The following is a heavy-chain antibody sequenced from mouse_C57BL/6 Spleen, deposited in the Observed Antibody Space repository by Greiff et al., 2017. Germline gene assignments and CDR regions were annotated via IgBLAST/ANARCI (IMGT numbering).Heavy chain of an antibody. Sequence: QVQLQQPGAELVKPGASVKLSCKASGYTFTSYWMHWVKQRPGQGLEWIGMIHPNSGSTNYNEKFKSKATLTVDKSSSTAYMQLSSLTSEYSAVYYCAREGDGYSYYFDYWGQGTTLTVSS. D-gene: IGHD2-3*01. CDR1: GYTFTSYW. V-gene: IGHV1-64*01. CDR2: IHPNSGST. CDR3: AREGDGYSYYFDY. J-gene: IGHJ2*01.